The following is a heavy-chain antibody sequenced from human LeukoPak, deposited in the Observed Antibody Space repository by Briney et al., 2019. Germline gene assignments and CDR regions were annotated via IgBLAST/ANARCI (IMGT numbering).Heavy chain of an antibody. V-gene: IGHV4-34*10. Sequence: SETLSLTCAVYGGSFSGYYWSWIRQPPGKGLEWIGEINHSGSTNCDPSLKSRISMSIDTSKSQFSLNLRSVTAADTAVYYCARYVPVKTGTTRSSFDFWGQGTLVTVSS. CDR2: INHSGST. D-gene: IGHD1-1*01. CDR1: GGSFSGYY. J-gene: IGHJ4*02. CDR3: ARYVPVKTGTTRSSFDF.